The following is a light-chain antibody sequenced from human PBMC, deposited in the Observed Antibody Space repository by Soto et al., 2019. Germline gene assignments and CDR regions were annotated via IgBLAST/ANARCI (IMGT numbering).Light chain of an antibody. CDR1: QDIGNF. CDR2: DAS. J-gene: IGKJ4*01. Sequence: DIQMTQSLPTLSASVGDRVTITCQASQDIGNFLSWYQQKPGKVPKLLIFDASNLETGVPSRFSGSGSGTDFTFTISSLQPEDIATYYCQRYDNWPLTFGGGTKVEIK. V-gene: IGKV1-33*01. CDR3: QRYDNWPLT.